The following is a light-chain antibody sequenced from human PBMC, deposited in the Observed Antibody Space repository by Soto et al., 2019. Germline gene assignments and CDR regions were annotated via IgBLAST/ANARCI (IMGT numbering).Light chain of an antibody. V-gene: IGKV3-20*01. CDR3: QQYGSPWT. CDR1: QYINTR. Sequence: EIVLTPSPATLSSFPGDRVTLSCRASQYINTRLAWYQHRPGQAPRLLIYQTSIRAAGIPARFSASGTGTDFTLTISRLEPEDFAVYYCQQYGSPWTFGQGTKVDIK. CDR2: QTS. J-gene: IGKJ1*01.